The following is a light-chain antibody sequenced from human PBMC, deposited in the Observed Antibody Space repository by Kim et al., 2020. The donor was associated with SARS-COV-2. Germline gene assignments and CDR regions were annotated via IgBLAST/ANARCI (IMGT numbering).Light chain of an antibody. J-gene: IGLJ3*02. CDR2: NND. Sequence: QSVLTQPPSASGTPRQRVTISCSGSSSNIGINHVYWYQQLPGTAPKLLISNNDQRPSGVPDRFSGSKSGTSVSLVISGLRSEDEADYYCATWDGSLSGWVFGGGTKLTVL. V-gene: IGLV1-47*01. CDR3: ATWDGSLSGWV. CDR1: SSNIGINH.